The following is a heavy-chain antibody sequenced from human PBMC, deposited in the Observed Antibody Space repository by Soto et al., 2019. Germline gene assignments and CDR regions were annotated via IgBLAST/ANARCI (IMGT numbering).Heavy chain of an antibody. Sequence: QPGGSLRLSCAASGFTFSSYWMSWVRQAPGKGLEWVANIKQDGSEKYYVDSVKGRFTISRDNAKNSLYLQMNSLRAEDTAVYYCARAPAAGHILPGTYYYYYYYMDVWGKGTTVTVSS. CDR3: ARAPAAGHILPGTYYYYYYYMDV. CDR1: GFTFSSYW. J-gene: IGHJ6*03. D-gene: IGHD6-13*01. V-gene: IGHV3-7*01. CDR2: IKQDGSEK.